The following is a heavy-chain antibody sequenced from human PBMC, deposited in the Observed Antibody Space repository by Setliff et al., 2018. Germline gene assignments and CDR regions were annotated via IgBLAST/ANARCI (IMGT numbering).Heavy chain of an antibody. J-gene: IGHJ6*02. CDR2: IYYSGST. V-gene: IGHV4-30-4*08. CDR1: GGSISSGDYY. D-gene: IGHD3-10*01. Sequence: SETLSLTCTVSGGSISSGDYYWSWIRQPPGKGLEWIGYIYYSGSTYYNPSLKSRVTISVDTSKNQFSLKLSSVTAADTAVYYCARDHGRITMVRGVLWGQGTTVTVSS. CDR3: ARDHGRITMVRGVL.